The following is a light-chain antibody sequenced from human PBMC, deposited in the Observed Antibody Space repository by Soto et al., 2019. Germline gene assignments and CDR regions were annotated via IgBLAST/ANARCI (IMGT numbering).Light chain of an antibody. Sequence: QSVLTQPPSASGTPGQRVTISCSGSSSNIGSNTVNWYQHLPGTAPKLLIYNNIQRPSGVPDRFSGSKSGTSASLAISGFQSEDEAYYYCAAWDGSLSGWVFGGGTKVTVL. J-gene: IGLJ3*02. CDR3: AAWDGSLSGWV. CDR1: SSNIGSNT. V-gene: IGLV1-44*01. CDR2: NNI.